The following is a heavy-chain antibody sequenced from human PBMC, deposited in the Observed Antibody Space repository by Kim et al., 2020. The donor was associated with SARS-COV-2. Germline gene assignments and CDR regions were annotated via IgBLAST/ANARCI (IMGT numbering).Heavy chain of an antibody. CDR1: GFTFSSYS. J-gene: IGHJ6*02. CDR2: ISSSSSYI. Sequence: GGSLRLSCAASGFTFSSYSMNWVRQAPGKGLEWVSSISSSSSYIYYADSVEGRFTISRDNAKNSLYLQMNSLRAEDTAVYYCARDVRQWLAGDYYYGMDVWGQGTTVTVSS. CDR3: ARDVRQWLAGDYYYGMDV. D-gene: IGHD6-19*01. V-gene: IGHV3-21*01.